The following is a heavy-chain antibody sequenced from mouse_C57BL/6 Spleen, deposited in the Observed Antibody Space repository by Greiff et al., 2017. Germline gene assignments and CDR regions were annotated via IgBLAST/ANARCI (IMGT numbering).Heavy chain of an antibody. Sequence: VQLQQSGPGLVQPSQSLSITCTVSGFSLTSYGVHWVRQSPGKGLEWLGVIWSGGSTDYNAAFISRLGISKDNSKSQVFFKMNSLQADDTAIYYCARNEGVKRYFDVWGTGTTVTVSS. CDR1: GFSLTSYG. CDR2: IWSGGST. J-gene: IGHJ1*03. V-gene: IGHV2-2*01. D-gene: IGHD2-2*01. CDR3: ARNEGVKRYFDV.